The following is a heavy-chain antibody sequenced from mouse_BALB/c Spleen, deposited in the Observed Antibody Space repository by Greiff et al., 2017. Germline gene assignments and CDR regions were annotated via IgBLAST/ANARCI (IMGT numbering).Heavy chain of an antibody. CDR3: ARGELAFMDY. CDR1: GYTFTDYA. V-gene: IGHV1-67*01. Sequence: VQLQQSGPELVRPGVSVKISCKGSGYTFTDYAMHWVKQSHAKSLEWIGVISTYYGNTNYNQKFKGKATMTVDKSSSTAYMELARLTSEDSAIYYCARGELAFMDYWGQGTSVTVSS. J-gene: IGHJ4*01. D-gene: IGHD4-1*01. CDR2: ISTYYGNT.